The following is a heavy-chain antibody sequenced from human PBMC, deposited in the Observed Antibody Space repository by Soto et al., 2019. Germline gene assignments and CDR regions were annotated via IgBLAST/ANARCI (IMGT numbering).Heavy chain of an antibody. V-gene: IGHV3-23*01. Sequence: PGVSLRLSFAASGFTFRIYAMSWVRQAPGKGLEWVSTISGSGGSTYYPDSVKGRFTISRDSSKNTVYLQMNSLRAEDAAVYYCAKEMTSGYYLFDYWGQGT. CDR1: GFTFRIYA. D-gene: IGHD3-22*01. CDR2: ISGSGGST. J-gene: IGHJ4*02. CDR3: AKEMTSGYYLFDY.